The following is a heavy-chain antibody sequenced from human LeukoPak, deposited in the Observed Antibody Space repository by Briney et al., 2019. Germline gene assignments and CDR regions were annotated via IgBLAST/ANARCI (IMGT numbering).Heavy chain of an antibody. Sequence: SETLSLTCTVSGGSVSSSSYYWGWIRQPPGKELEWIGSIYYSGSTYYNPSLQSRVTILVDTSKNQFSLKLSSVTAADTAVYYCARDRLVGATPLFDYWGQGTLVTVSS. CDR3: ARDRLVGATPLFDY. CDR1: GGSVSSSSYY. J-gene: IGHJ4*02. V-gene: IGHV4-39*07. CDR2: IYYSGST. D-gene: IGHD1-26*01.